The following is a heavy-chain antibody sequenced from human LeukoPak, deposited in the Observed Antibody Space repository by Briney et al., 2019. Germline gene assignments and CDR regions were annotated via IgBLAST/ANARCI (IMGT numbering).Heavy chain of an antibody. CDR1: GGSISNYY. CDR2: ISYSGST. CDR3: ARGPARSGYRS. V-gene: IGHV4-59*12. D-gene: IGHD5-12*01. Sequence: SETLSLTCTVSGGSISNYYWSWIRQPPGKGLEWIGYISYSGSTNYNPSLKSRVTISADTSKNQFSLKLSSVTAADTAVYYCARGPARSGYRSWGQGTTVTVSS. J-gene: IGHJ6*02.